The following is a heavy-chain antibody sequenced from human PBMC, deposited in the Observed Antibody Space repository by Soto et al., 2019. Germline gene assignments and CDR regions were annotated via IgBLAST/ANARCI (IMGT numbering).Heavy chain of an antibody. Sequence: HCWLCIRKHTGKGLEWIGYIYYSGSTNYNPSLKSRVTISVDTSKNQFSLKLSSVTAADTAVYYCARLTTGTTHYYYYYYMDVWGKGTTVTVSS. CDR3: ARLTTGTTHYYYYYYMDV. CDR1: HC. D-gene: IGHD1-1*01. CDR2: IYYSGST. V-gene: IGHV4-59*08. J-gene: IGHJ6*03.